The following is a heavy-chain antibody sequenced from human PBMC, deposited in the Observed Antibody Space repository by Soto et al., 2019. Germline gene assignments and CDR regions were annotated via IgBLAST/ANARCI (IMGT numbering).Heavy chain of an antibody. CDR1: GFTFSSYA. V-gene: IGHV3-30-3*01. CDR3: ALPGGDSSATDGGV. D-gene: IGHD6-25*01. J-gene: IGHJ6*02. Sequence: QVQLVESGGGVVQPGRSLRLSCAASGFTFSSYAMHWVRQAPGKGLEWVAVISYDGSNKYYADSVKGRFTISRDNSKNTLYMQMNSLRAEATAVYYCALPGGDSSATDGGVWGQGTTVTVSS. CDR2: ISYDGSNK.